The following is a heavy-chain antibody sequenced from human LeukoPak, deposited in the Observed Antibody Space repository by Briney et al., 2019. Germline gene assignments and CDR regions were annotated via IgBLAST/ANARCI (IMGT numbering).Heavy chain of an antibody. J-gene: IGHJ4*02. CDR3: AEDPPGVAARPQRYFDY. Sequence: PGRSLRLSCAASGFTFSSYAMHWVRQAPGKGLEWVAVISYDGSNKYYADSVKGRFTISRDNSKNTLYLQMNSLRAEDTAVYYCAEDPPGVAARPQRYFDYWGQGTLVTVSS. CDR1: GFTFSSYA. V-gene: IGHV3-30*01. D-gene: IGHD6-6*01. CDR2: ISYDGSNK.